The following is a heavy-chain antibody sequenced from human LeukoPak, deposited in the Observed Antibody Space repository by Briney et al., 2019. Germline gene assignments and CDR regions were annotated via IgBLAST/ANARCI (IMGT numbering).Heavy chain of an antibody. CDR2: INGDGSSR. CDR1: GFTFSSYY. Sequence: GGSLGLSCAAPGFTFSSYYMHWGRQAAGKGLLWVSRINGDGSSRKYADSVKGRFTISRDNAKNTLYLQMNSLRAEDTSVYYCAQGGSPGAFDYWGQGTLVTVSS. D-gene: IGHD1-26*01. J-gene: IGHJ4*02. CDR3: AQGGSPGAFDY. V-gene: IGHV3-74*01.